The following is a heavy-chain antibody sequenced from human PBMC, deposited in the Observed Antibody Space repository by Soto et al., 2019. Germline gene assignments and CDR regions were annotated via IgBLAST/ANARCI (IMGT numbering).Heavy chain of an antibody. V-gene: IGHV4-59*06. CDR1: GGSMSPYY. CDR2: IYYSGST. CDR3: ARDLGRLMGATPGY. J-gene: IGHJ4*02. D-gene: IGHD1-26*01. Sequence: TSETLSLTCSVFGGSMSPYYWSWIRQSPGKGLEWIGYIYYSGSTYYNPSLKSRVTISVDTSKNQFSLKLSSVTAEDTAVYYCARDLGRLMGATPGYWGQGTLVTVSS.